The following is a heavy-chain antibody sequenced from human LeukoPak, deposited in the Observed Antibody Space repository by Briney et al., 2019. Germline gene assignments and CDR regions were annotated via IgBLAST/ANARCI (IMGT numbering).Heavy chain of an antibody. Sequence: SETLSLTCSVSGGSISSYYWTWIRQPPGKGLEWIGYIYYSGSTNYNPSLKSRVTISVDTSKIQFSLKLSSVTAADTAEYYCAKMTGNYLTGYYFDYWGQGTLVTVSS. J-gene: IGHJ4*02. CDR3: AKMTGNYLTGYYFDY. D-gene: IGHD1-7*01. CDR1: GGSISSYY. V-gene: IGHV4-59*01. CDR2: IYYSGST.